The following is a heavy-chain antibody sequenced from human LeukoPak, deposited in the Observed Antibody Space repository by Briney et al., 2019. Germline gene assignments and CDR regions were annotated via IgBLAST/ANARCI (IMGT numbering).Heavy chain of an antibody. D-gene: IGHD5-24*01. CDR3: AKDMTVEMATMFDY. V-gene: IGHV3-43*02. CDR2: ISGDGGST. Sequence: PGGSLRLSCAASGFTFDDYAMHWVRQAPGKGLEWVSLISGDGGSTYYADSVKGRFTISGDNSKNSLYLQMNSLRTEDTALYYCAKDMTVEMATMFDYWGREPWSPSPQ. J-gene: IGHJ4*02. CDR1: GFTFDDYA.